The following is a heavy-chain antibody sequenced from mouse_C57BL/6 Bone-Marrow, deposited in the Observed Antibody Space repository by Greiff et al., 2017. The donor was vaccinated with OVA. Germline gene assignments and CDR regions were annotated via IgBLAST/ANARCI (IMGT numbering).Heavy chain of an antibody. J-gene: IGHJ4*01. CDR3: ARDGYYTYYYAMDY. CDR2: IWSGGST. CDR1: GFSLTSYG. Sequence: VKLVESGPGLVQPSQSLSITCTVSGFSLTSYGVHWVRQSPGKGLEWLGVIWSGGSTDYNAAFISRLSISKDNSKSQVFFKMNSLQADDTAIYYCARDGYYTYYYAMDYWGQGTSVTVSS. V-gene: IGHV2-2*01. D-gene: IGHD2-3*01.